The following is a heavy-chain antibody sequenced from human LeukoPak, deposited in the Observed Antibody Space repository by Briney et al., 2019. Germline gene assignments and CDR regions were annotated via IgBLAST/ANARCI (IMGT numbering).Heavy chain of an antibody. J-gene: IGHJ3*02. V-gene: IGHV3-23*01. D-gene: IGHD3-22*01. CDR1: GFTFSRYA. CDR2: ISGGGGGT. CDR3: AKGGYYYDAGGKDDAFDI. Sequence: GGSLRLSCAVSGFTFSRYAMSWVRQAPGKGLKWVSTISGGGGGTYYGDSVKGRFTISRDNSKNTLYVQMNSLRAEDTAVYYCAKGGYYYDAGGKDDAFDIWGQGITVTVSS.